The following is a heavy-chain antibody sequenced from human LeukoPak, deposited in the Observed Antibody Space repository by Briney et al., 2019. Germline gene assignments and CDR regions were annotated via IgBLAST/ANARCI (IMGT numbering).Heavy chain of an antibody. CDR2: IWYDGSNK. D-gene: IGHD6-19*01. V-gene: IGHV3-33*01. CDR1: GFTFSSYG. CDR3: ARLGSGWSFDF. J-gene: IGHJ4*02. Sequence: GGSLRLSCAASGFTFSSYGMNWVRQAPGKGLEWVAVIWYDGSNKYYADSVKGRFTISRDNSKNTLSLQMNSLRAEDTAVYYCARLGSGWSFDFWGQGTLVAASS.